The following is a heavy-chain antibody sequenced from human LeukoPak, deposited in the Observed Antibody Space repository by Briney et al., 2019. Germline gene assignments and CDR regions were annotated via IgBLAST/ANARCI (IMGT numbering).Heavy chain of an antibody. Sequence: GGSLRLSCAASGFTFSDYYMSWIRQAPGKGLEWVSYISSSGSTIYYADSVKGRFTISRDNAKNSLYLQMNSLRAEDTAVYYCAREYYDFWSGYAQGGGLDPWGQGTLVTVSS. CDR2: ISSSGSTI. J-gene: IGHJ5*02. D-gene: IGHD3-3*01. CDR1: GFTFSDYY. CDR3: AREYYDFWSGYAQGGGLDP. V-gene: IGHV3-11*04.